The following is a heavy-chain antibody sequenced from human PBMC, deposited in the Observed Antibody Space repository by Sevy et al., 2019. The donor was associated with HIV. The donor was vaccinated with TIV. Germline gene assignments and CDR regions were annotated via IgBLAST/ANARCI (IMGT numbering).Heavy chain of an antibody. CDR2: ISRSSTYI. Sequence: GGSLRLSCATSGFTFSTYSMNWVRQAPGKGLEWVSSISRSSTYIYYTDSVKGRFTLSRDNARNSLYLQMNSLRVDDTAVYYCARDSGYTGYDWVQGTLVTVSS. CDR3: ARDSGYTGYD. D-gene: IGHD5-12*01. CDR1: GFTFSTYS. V-gene: IGHV3-21*01. J-gene: IGHJ4*02.